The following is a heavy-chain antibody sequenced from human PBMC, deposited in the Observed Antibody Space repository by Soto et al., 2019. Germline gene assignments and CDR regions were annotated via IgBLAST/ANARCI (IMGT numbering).Heavy chain of an antibody. CDR1: GFTFTSSA. CDR3: AADPILLWFGELEDYYGMDV. J-gene: IGHJ6*02. V-gene: IGHV1-58*01. CDR2: IVVGSGNT. D-gene: IGHD3-10*01. Sequence: SVKVSCKASGFTFTSSAVQWVRQARGQRLEWIGWIVVGSGNTNYAQKFQERVTITRDMSTSTAYMELSSLRSEDTAVYYCAADPILLWFGELEDYYGMDVWGQGTTVTVS.